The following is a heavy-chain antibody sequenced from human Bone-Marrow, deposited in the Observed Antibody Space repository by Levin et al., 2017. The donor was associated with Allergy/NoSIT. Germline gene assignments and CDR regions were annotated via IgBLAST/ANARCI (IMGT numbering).Heavy chain of an antibody. CDR2: VHPTTGVA. V-gene: IGHV1-46*01. D-gene: IGHD6-19*01. CDR3: AKEYTSGWSVAS. J-gene: IGHJ5*01. Sequence: AASVKVSCKTSGYTFTSFYIHWVRQAPGQGLEWVGLVHPTTGVANYAQKFQGRVTLTRDTSTSTVYMDLSSPTSDDTAVYYCAKEYTSGWSVASWGQGTLITVSS. CDR1: GYTFTSFY.